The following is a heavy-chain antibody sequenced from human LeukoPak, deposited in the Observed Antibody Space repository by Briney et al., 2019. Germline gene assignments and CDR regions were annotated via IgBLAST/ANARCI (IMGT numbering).Heavy chain of an antibody. V-gene: IGHV4-61*01. J-gene: IGHJ3*02. CDR1: GGSVSSGSYY. Sequence: SETLSLTCTVSGGSVSSGSYYWSWIRQPPGKGLEWIGYIYYSGSTNYNPSLKSRVTISVDTSKNQFSLKPSSVTAADTAVYYCARVYSSSTDAFDIWGQGTMVTVSS. CDR2: IYYSGST. CDR3: ARVYSSSTDAFDI. D-gene: IGHD6-13*01.